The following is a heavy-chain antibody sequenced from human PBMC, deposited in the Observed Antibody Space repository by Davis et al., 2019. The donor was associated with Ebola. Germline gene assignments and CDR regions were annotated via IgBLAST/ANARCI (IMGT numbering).Heavy chain of an antibody. V-gene: IGHV4-59*01. Sequence: PSETLSLTCTVSGCPITNYYWDWIRQPPGKGLEWIGHIYFSGATKYNPSLRSRATISVDTSKNQFYLKLNSVTAADTAVYYCARDAADDYGVNFDYWGQGNLVTVSS. D-gene: IGHD4-17*01. CDR3: ARDAADDYGVNFDY. J-gene: IGHJ4*02. CDR2: IYFSGAT. CDR1: GCPITNYY.